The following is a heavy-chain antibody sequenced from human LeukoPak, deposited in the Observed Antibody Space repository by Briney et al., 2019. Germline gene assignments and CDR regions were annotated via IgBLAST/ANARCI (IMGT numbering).Heavy chain of an antibody. V-gene: IGHV1-18*04. J-gene: IGHJ4*02. CDR1: GYTSTSYG. D-gene: IGHD2-2*01. CDR3: ARDSVVPAANADY. Sequence: ASVKVSCKASGYTSTSYGISWVRQAPGQGLEWMGWISAYSGNTNYAQKLQGRVTMTTDTSTSTAYVELRSLRTDDTAVYYCARDSVVPAANADYWGQGTLVTVSS. CDR2: ISAYSGNT.